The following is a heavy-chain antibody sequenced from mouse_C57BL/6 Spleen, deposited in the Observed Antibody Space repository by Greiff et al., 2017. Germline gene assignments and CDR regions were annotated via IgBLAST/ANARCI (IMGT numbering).Heavy chain of an antibody. CDR1: GYTFTSYW. CDR2: IDPSDSYT. Sequence: QVQLQQPGAELVRPGTSVKLSCKASGYTFTSYWMHWVKQRPGQGLEWIGVIDPSDSYTNYKQKFKGKATLTVDTSSSTAYMQLSSLTSEDSAVYYCARRGSIYYGNDYGGQGTTLTVSS. CDR3: ARRGSIYYGNDY. D-gene: IGHD2-1*01. J-gene: IGHJ2*01. V-gene: IGHV1-59*01.